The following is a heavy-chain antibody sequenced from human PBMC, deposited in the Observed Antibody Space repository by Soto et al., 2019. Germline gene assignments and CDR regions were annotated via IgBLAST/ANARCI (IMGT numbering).Heavy chain of an antibody. Sequence: PGGSLRLSCAASGFTFSRYEMNWIRQAPGKGLEWISYIHSSGTTIYYADSVKGRFTISRDNAKNSLCLQMNSLGPEATAFYYGANRPGGGGAFDFWGQGTMVTVSS. V-gene: IGHV3-48*03. D-gene: IGHD3-10*01. CDR1: GFTFSRYE. J-gene: IGHJ3*01. CDR3: ANRPGGGGAFDF. CDR2: IHSSGTTI.